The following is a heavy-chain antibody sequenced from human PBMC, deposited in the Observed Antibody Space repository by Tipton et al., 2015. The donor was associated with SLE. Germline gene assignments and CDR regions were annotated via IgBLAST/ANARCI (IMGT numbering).Heavy chain of an antibody. CDR2: INYSGST. J-gene: IGHJ4*02. CDR1: GGSISSHY. Sequence: TLSLTCTVSGGSISSHYWSWIRRPPGKALEWIAYINYSGSTNYNPSLKTRLTMSVDASKNQFSLKLSSVTAADTAVYYCARHAGRQWPLDYWGQGTLVTVSS. CDR3: ARHAGRQWPLDY. V-gene: IGHV4-59*08. D-gene: IGHD6-19*01.